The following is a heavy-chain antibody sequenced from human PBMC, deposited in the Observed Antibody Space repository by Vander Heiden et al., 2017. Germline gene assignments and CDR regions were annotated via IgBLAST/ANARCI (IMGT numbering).Heavy chain of an antibody. CDR2: ISNGSDYV. CDR3: SQNSGGIGHCDNTDY. V-gene: IGHV3-21*06. Sequence: DSVGGLVHRAGSLTHSGAYSGFTSSSYSMNWVRRTPEKGLEWVATISNGSDYVYYADSVKGRFSISRDDARNSLYLQMKSLRAGDAAVYFCSQNSGGIGHCDNTDYWGQGTQVIVSS. J-gene: IGHJ4*01. CDR1: GFTSSSYS. D-gene: IGHD2-2*03.